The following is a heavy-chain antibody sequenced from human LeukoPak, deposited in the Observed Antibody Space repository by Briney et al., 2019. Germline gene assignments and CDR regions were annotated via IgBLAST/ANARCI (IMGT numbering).Heavy chain of an antibody. D-gene: IGHD6-13*01. CDR3: TRDPPAVAINTYA. J-gene: IGHJ5*02. CDR1: GVSVSSNF. V-gene: IGHV3-66*01. CDR2: IYSGGET. Sequence: GGSLRLSCAASGVSVSSNFIIWVRQAPGKGLEWVSLIYSGGETSYADSVKGRFSISRDNSKNTLYLQMNSLRVEDTAVYYCTRDPPAVAINTYAWGQGTQVTVSS.